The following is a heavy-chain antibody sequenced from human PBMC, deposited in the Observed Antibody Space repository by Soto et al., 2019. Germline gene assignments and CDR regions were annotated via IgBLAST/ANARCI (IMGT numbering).Heavy chain of an antibody. Sequence: QVQLVQSGAEVKKPGSSVTVSCKASGGTFGNSAISWVRQAPGQGLEWMGGIIPIFPTPDYAQKFQGRVXITXXXXXXXXXXXXXXXXXXXXXXXXXXRDKDRXXLGGNYYYAMDVWGQGTTVTVSS. CDR3: XRDKDRXXLGGNYYYAMDV. CDR2: IIPIFPTP. J-gene: IGHJ6*02. D-gene: IGHD3-3*02. V-gene: IGHV1-69*12. CDR1: GGTFGNSA.